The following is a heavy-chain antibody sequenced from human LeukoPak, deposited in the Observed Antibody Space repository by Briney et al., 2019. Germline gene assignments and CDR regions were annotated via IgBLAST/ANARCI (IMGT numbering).Heavy chain of an antibody. Sequence: GESLKISCKGSGYSFTSHWIGWVRQMPGKGLEWMGIIYPGDSDTRYSPSFQGQVTISADKSISTAYPQWSSLKASDTAMYYCAANLGATTSKFDYWGQGTLVTVSS. CDR2: IYPGDSDT. CDR3: AANLGATTSKFDY. J-gene: IGHJ4*02. CDR1: GYSFTSHW. V-gene: IGHV5-51*01. D-gene: IGHD1-26*01.